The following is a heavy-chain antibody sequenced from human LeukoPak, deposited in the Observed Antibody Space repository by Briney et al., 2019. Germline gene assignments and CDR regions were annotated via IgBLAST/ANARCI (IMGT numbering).Heavy chain of an antibody. CDR1: GFSFREHW. V-gene: IGHV3-7*02. J-gene: IGHJ4*02. CDR2: IKEDGNED. CDR3: TGGDRGYAESLY. D-gene: IGHD5-12*01. Sequence: PGGSLRLSCTVSGFSFREHWMSWVRQAPGKGLEWVGNIKEDGNEDYYVDSVEGRFVIFRDNAKNSLYLQMHSLRAEDTAVYYCTGGDRGYAESLYWGRGTLVTVSS.